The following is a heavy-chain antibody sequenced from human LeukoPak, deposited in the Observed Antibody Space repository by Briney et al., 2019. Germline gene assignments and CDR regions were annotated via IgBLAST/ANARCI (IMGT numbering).Heavy chain of an antibody. D-gene: IGHD6-13*01. CDR1: GFTFSSYG. V-gene: IGHV3-48*04. CDR3: ARDNRAAAGLFGYYYYYMDV. Sequence: GGSLRLSCAASGFTFSSYGMTWVRQAPGKGLEWVSYISSSSSTIYYADSVKGRFTISRDNAKNSLYLQMNSLRAEDTAVYYCARDNRAAAGLFGYYYYYMDVWGKGTTVTISS. CDR2: ISSSSSTI. J-gene: IGHJ6*03.